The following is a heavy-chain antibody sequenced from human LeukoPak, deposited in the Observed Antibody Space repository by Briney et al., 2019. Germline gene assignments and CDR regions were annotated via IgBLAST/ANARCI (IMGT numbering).Heavy chain of an antibody. CDR2: ISGSGGST. V-gene: IGHV3-23*01. CDR3: ARDSGVDYGGNSNWFDP. Sequence: GGSLRLSCAASGFTFSSYAMSWVRQAPGKGLEWVSTISGSGGSTYYADSVKGRFTISRDNSKNTLYLQMNSLRAEDTAVYYCARDSGVDYGGNSNWFDPWGQGTLVTVSS. CDR1: GFTFSSYA. J-gene: IGHJ5*02. D-gene: IGHD4-23*01.